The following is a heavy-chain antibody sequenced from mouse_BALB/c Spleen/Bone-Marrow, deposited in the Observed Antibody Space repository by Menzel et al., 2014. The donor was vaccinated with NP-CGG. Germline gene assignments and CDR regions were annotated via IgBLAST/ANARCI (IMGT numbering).Heavy chain of an antibody. CDR3: ARGGDNYAWFPY. V-gene: IGHV1-69*02. Sequence: VQLQQSGAEFVKPGASVKLSCKASGYTFTTYWMHWVKQRPGQGLEWIGQIDPSDSYTNYSQKFEGKATLTVDKSSSTAYMQLSSLSSEDSAVYYCARGGDNYAWFPYWGQGTLVTVSA. CDR2: IDPSDSYT. J-gene: IGHJ3*01. CDR1: GYTFTTYW. D-gene: IGHD1-3*01.